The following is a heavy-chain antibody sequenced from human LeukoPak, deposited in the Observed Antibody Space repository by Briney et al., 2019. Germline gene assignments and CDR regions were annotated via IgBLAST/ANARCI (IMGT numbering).Heavy chain of an antibody. Sequence: SETLSLTCAVSGYSISSGYYWGWIRQPPGKGLEWIGSIYHSGSTYYNPSLKSRVTISVDTSKNQFSLKLSSVTAADTAVYYCARVVTTKQNWFDPWGQGTLATVSS. V-gene: IGHV4-38-2*01. CDR2: IYHSGST. J-gene: IGHJ5*02. CDR3: ARVVTTKQNWFDP. D-gene: IGHD4-17*01. CDR1: GYSISSGYY.